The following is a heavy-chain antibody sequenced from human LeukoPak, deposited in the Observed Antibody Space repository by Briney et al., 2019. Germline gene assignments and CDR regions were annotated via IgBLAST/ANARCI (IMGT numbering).Heavy chain of an antibody. CDR2: INHSGST. V-gene: IGHV4-34*01. CDR3: ARGLPVAGTDYYYYMDV. CDR1: GGSFSGYY. Sequence: SETLSLTCAVYGGSFSGYYWSWIRQPPGKGLEWIGEINHSGSTDYNPSLKSRVTISVDTSENQFSLKLSSVTAADTAVYYCARGLPVAGTDYYYYMDVWGKGTTVTVSS. D-gene: IGHD6-19*01. J-gene: IGHJ6*03.